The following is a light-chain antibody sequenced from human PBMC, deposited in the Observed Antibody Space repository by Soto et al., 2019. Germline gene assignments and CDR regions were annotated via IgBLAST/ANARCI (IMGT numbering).Light chain of an antibody. CDR2: VAS. CDR1: QNISDTY. J-gene: IGKJ4*01. Sequence: PGARATLSCTGSQNISDTYLAGYQQKPGQAPRLLIYVASARGTGIPDRFTGRGSGTDFTLTISRLEPGDFALYFCHQYSRSPVTFSPLTFGGGSKVEVK. V-gene: IGKV3-20*01. CDR3: HQYSRSPVTFSPLT.